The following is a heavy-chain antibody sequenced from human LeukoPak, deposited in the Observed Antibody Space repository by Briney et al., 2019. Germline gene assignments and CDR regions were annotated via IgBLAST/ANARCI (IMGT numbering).Heavy chain of an antibody. CDR2: INHSGST. V-gene: IGHV4-34*01. CDR3: ARGRLGRAAAAGTYLTY. Sequence: PSETLSLTCAVYGGSFSGYYWSWIRQPPGKGLEWIGEINHSGSTNYNPSLKSRVTISVDTSKNQFSLKLSSVTAADTAVYYCARGRLGRAAAAGTYLTYWGQGTLVTVSS. D-gene: IGHD6-13*01. CDR1: GGSFSGYY. J-gene: IGHJ4*02.